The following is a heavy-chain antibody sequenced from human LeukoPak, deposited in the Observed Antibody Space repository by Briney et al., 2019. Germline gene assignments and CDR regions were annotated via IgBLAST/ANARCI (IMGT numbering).Heavy chain of an antibody. Sequence: GGSLRLSCAASGFTFSDYYMSWIRQAPGKGLEWVSYISSSSSYTTYADSVKGRFTISRNNAKNSLYVQMNSLRAEDTAVYYCARVRDSSGYYPDYWGQGTLVTISA. V-gene: IGHV3-11*05. CDR2: ISSSSSYT. CDR1: GFTFSDYY. CDR3: ARVRDSSGYYPDY. J-gene: IGHJ4*02. D-gene: IGHD3-22*01.